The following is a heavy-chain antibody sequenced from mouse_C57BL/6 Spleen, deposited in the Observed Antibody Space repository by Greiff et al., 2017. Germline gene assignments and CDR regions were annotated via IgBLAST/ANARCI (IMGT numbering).Heavy chain of an antibody. CDR1: GYTFTSYW. CDR2: IYPSDSET. D-gene: IGHD1-1*01. CDR3: ARGVTTGVGGTWWYCDD. V-gene: IGHV1-61*01. Sequence: QVQLQQPGAELVRPGSSVKLSCKASGYTFTSYWMDWVKQRPGQGLEWIGNIYPSDSETHYNQKFKDKATLTVDKSSSTAYMQLSSLTSEDSAVXYCARGVTTGVGGTWWYCDDWGTGTTLTVAS. J-gene: IGHJ1*03.